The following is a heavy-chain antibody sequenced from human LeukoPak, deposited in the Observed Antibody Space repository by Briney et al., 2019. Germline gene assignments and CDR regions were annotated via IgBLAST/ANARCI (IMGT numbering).Heavy chain of an antibody. D-gene: IGHD6-19*01. Sequence: GGSLRLSCAASGFTFSSYGMHWVRQAPGKGLEWVALIWYDGSNKYYTDSVKGRLTISRDNSKNTLYLQMNSLRAEDTAVYYCAKGIAVAGPYYFDYRGQGTLVTVSS. J-gene: IGHJ4*02. V-gene: IGHV3-33*06. CDR3: AKGIAVAGPYYFDY. CDR1: GFTFSSYG. CDR2: IWYDGSNK.